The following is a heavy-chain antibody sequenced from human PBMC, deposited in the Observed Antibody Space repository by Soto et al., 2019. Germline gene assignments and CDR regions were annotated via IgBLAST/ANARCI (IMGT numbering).Heavy chain of an antibody. Sequence: GGSLRLSCTASGFTFGDYAMSWFRQAPGKGLEWVGFIRSKAYGGTTEYAASVKGRFTISRDDSKSIAYLQMNSLKTEDTAVYYCTRDRGEWFVNLTSYMDVWGKGTTVTVSS. D-gene: IGHD3-3*01. J-gene: IGHJ6*03. CDR2: IRSKAYGGTT. V-gene: IGHV3-49*03. CDR3: TRDRGEWFVNLTSYMDV. CDR1: GFTFGDYA.